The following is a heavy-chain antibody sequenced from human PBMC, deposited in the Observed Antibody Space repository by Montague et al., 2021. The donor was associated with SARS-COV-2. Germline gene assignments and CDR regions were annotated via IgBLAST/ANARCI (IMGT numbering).Heavy chain of an antibody. CDR3: ARIWGATRGDAFDI. J-gene: IGHJ3*02. Sequence: PALMKPTQTLTLTCTFSGFSLSTSGMCVSWIRQPPGKALEWLALXDWDDDKYYSTSLKTRLTISKDTSKNQVVLTMTNMDPVDTATYYCARIWGATRGDAFDIWGQGTMVTVSS. V-gene: IGHV2-70*01. D-gene: IGHD1-26*01. CDR1: GFSLSTSGMC. CDR2: XDWDDDK.